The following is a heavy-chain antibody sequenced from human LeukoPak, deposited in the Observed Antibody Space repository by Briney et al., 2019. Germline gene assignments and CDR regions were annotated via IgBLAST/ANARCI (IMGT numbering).Heavy chain of an antibody. V-gene: IGHV4-34*01. CDR1: GGSFSGYH. Sequence: SETLSLTCAVYGGSFSGYHWSWIRQPPGKGLEWIGEINHSGSTNYNPSLKSRVTISVDTSKNQFSLKLSSVTAADTAVYYCARGTMVRGVIPGNWFDPWGQGTLVTVSS. CDR3: ARGTMVRGVIPGNWFDP. J-gene: IGHJ5*02. D-gene: IGHD3-10*01. CDR2: INHSGST.